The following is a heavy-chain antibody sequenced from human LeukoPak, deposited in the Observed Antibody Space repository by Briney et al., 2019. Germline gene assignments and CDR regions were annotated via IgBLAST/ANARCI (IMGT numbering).Heavy chain of an antibody. V-gene: IGHV4-59*01. CDR1: GGFITSSFY. D-gene: IGHD3-16*01. CDR3: AGASVLLSADY. Sequence: SETLSLTCTVSGGFITSSFYWSWIRQSPGEGLEWIGYIYNSGGTKYNPSLKSRLTISVDTSKNQFSLNLTSVTAADTAVYYCAGASVLLSADYWGQGTLVTVSS. J-gene: IGHJ4*02. CDR2: IYNSGGT.